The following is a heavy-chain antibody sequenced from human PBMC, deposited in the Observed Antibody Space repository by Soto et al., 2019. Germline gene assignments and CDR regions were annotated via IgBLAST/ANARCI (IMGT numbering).Heavy chain of an antibody. CDR1: GYTFTGYY. CDR2: INPNSGGT. J-gene: IGHJ4*02. Sequence: ASVKVSCKXSGYTFTGYYMHWVRQAPGQGLEWMGWINPNSGGTNYAQKFQGRVTMTRDTSISTAYMELSRLRAEDSASYYCAKEDTSSGSLDYWGQGALVTVSS. D-gene: IGHD6-19*01. V-gene: IGHV1-2*02. CDR3: AKEDTSSGSLDY.